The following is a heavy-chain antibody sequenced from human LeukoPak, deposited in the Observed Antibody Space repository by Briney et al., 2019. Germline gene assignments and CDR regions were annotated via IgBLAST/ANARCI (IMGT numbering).Heavy chain of an antibody. CDR1: GYTFTGCY. D-gene: IGHD2-2*01. Sequence: ASVKVSCKASGYTFTGCYMHWVRQAPGQGLEWMGWINPNSGGTNYAQKFQGRVTMTKDTSISTAYMELSRLRSDDTAVYYCAREWEDGVVPAAIIGYWGQGTLVTVSS. CDR3: AREWEDGVVPAAIIGY. J-gene: IGHJ4*02. CDR2: INPNSGGT. V-gene: IGHV1-2*02.